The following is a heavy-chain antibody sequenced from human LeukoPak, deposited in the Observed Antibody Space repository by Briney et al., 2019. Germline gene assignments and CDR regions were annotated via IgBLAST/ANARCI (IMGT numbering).Heavy chain of an antibody. CDR3: AREAIEMATTDY. D-gene: IGHD5-24*01. V-gene: IGHV3-21*01. J-gene: IGHJ4*02. CDR1: GFTFSSYS. CDR2: ISSSSSYI. Sequence: PGGSLRLSCAASGFTFSSYSMNWVRQAPGKGLEWVASISSSSSYIYYADSVKGLFTIARDNAKNSLYLQMNSLRAEDTAVYYCAREAIEMATTDYWGQGTLVTVSS.